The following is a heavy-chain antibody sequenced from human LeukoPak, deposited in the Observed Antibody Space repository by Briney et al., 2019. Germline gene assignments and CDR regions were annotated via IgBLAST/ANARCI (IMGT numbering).Heavy chain of an antibody. CDR1: GGSFSGYY. D-gene: IGHD4-17*01. V-gene: IGHV4-34*01. CDR3: ARASTVTTYWFDP. J-gene: IGHJ5*02. Sequence: SATLSLTCAVSGGSFSGYYWSWIRQPPGKGLEWIGEINHSGSANYDPSLKSRVTISVDTSKNQFSLKLSSVTAADTAVYYCARASTVTTYWFDPWGQGTLVTVSS. CDR2: INHSGSA.